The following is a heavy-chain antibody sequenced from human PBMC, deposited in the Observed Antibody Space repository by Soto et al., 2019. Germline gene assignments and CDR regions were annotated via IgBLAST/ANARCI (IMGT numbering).Heavy chain of an antibody. V-gene: IGHV1-18*01. CDR2: ISAYNGNT. J-gene: IGHJ5*01. Sequence: QVQLVQSGAEVKKPGASVKVSCKASGYTFTSYGFRWVRQAPGQGLEWMGSISAYNGNTKYAQKLQGRVTMTTDTSTSTAYMELRGLRSDDTAVFYCARAGYYGSGSYYNADSWGQGTLVTVSS. CDR3: ARAGYYGSGSYYNADS. CDR1: GYTFTSYG. D-gene: IGHD3-10*01.